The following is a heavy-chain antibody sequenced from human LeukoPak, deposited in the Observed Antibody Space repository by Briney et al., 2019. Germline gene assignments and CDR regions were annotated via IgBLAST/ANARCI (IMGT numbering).Heavy chain of an antibody. D-gene: IGHD7-27*01. J-gene: IGHJ4*02. CDR2: VNLQGST. V-gene: IGHV4-4*02. Sequence: SETLSLTCGVSGGSISDTNWWTWFRQPPGKGLEWIGEVNLQGSTNYNPSLKSRVAISVDKSENHISLKLTSVTAADTAVYYCARAKLGTFYFDYWDQGTLVTVSS. CDR3: ARAKLGTFYFDY. CDR1: GGSISDTNW.